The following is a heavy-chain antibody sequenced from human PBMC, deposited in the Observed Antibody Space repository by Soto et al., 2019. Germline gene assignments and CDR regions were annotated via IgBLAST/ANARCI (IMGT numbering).Heavy chain of an antibody. J-gene: IGHJ4*02. CDR1: VFIFTRYS. V-gene: IGHV3-21*06. CDR3: ARESEDLTSNFDY. CDR2: ISSTTNYI. Sequence: GESLRLSCAASVFIFTRYSMNWVRQAPGKGLEWVSSISSTTNYIYYGDSMKGRFTISRDNAKNSLYLEMNSLRAEDTAVYYCARESEDLTSNFDYWGQGTLVTVSS.